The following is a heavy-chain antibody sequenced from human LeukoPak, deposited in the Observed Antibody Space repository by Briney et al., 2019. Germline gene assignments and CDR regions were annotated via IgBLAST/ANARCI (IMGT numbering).Heavy chain of an antibody. V-gene: IGHV3-43*01. D-gene: IGHD3-10*01. CDR2: ISWDGGST. J-gene: IGHJ6*02. Sequence: GGSLRLSYAASGFTLDDYTMHWVRQAPGKGLEWVSLISWDGGSTYYADSVKGRFTISRDNSKNSLYLQMNSLRTEDTALYYCAKDLMGDYYYYGMDVWGQGTTVTVSS. CDR3: AKDLMGDYYYYGMDV. CDR1: GFTLDDYT.